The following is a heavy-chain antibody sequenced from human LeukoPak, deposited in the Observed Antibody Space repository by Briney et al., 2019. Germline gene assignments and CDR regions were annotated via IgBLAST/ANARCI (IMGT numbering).Heavy chain of an antibody. J-gene: IGHJ3*02. CDR3: ARDGQQLVRGAFDI. V-gene: IGHV4-4*07. Sequence: SETLSLTCTVSGGSISSYYWSWIRQPAGKGLEWIGRIYTSGSTNYNPSLKSRVTMSVDTSKNQSSLKLSSVTAADTAVYYCARDGQQLVRGAFDIWGQGTMVTVSS. CDR1: GGSISSYY. D-gene: IGHD6-13*01. CDR2: IYTSGST.